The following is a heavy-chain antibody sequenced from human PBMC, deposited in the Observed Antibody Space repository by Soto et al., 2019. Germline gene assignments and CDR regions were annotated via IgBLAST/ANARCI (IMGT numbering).Heavy chain of an antibody. CDR1: GAALSSGGYF. J-gene: IGHJ5*02. CDR2: ISYSGGT. V-gene: IGHV4-61*08. Sequence: SETLSLTCTVSGAALSSGGYFYTWVRQPPGKGLEWLGYISYSGGTNYNPSLKSRVTISLDKSKSQFSLRLISVTVADTAVYYCTREQSDDNYFDPWGEGTLVTVSS. CDR3: TREQSDDNYFDP. D-gene: IGHD6-19*01.